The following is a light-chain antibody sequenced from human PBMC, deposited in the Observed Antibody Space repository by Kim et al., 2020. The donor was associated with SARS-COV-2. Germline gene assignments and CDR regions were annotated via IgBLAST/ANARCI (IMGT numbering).Light chain of an antibody. V-gene: IGLV3-1*01. CDR3: QAWDSSTAV. CDR2: QHT. J-gene: IGLJ3*02. Sequence: SYELTQPPSVSVSPGQTVSITCSGSKLGDKYAYWYQKKPGQSPVLVIYQHTKRPSGISQRFSGSSSGNTATLTISRAQTMDEADYYCQAWDSSTAVFGGGTKLSVL. CDR1: KLGDKY.